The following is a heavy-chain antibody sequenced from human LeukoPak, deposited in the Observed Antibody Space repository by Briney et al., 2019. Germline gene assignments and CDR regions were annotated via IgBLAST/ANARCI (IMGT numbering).Heavy chain of an antibody. D-gene: IGHD4-23*01. Sequence: PSETLSLTCTVSGGSITNLNYYWTWIRQPVGKRLEWIGRIYTSGGTDYNPSLKTRATLSVDKAKNQFSLNLASLTAPDTALYYCAGRGSNSGTFDVWGPGTFVTVS. J-gene: IGHJ3*01. CDR2: IYTSGGT. V-gene: IGHV4-61*02. CDR3: AGRGSNSGTFDV. CDR1: GGSITNLNYY.